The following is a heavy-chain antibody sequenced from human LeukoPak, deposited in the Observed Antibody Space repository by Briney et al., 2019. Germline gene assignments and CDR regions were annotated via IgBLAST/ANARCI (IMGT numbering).Heavy chain of an antibody. CDR2: IYYSGST. D-gene: IGHD4-17*01. J-gene: IGHJ3*02. Sequence: SETLSLTCAVSGGSISSGGYSWSWIRQPPGKGLEWIGCIYYSGSTYYNPSLKSRVTISVDTSKNQFSLKLSSVTAADTAVYSCARCGLRAPFDIWGQGTMVTVSS. V-gene: IGHV4-30-4*07. CDR3: ARCGLRAPFDI. CDR1: GGSISSGGYS.